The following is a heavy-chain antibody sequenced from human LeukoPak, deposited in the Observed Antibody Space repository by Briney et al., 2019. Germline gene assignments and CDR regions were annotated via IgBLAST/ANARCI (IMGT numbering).Heavy chain of an antibody. CDR1: GFAFSHYD. D-gene: IGHD1-1*01. CDR3: AKDQSAGTFFDS. V-gene: IGHV3-23*01. Sequence: GGSLRLFCAASGFAFSHYDMSWVRQVPGKGLEWVAAISGSGGSTYYAGSVKGRATVSRDNSENTLYLQMTSLSADDTAIYYCAKDQSAGTFFDSWGQGTLVSVSS. J-gene: IGHJ4*02. CDR2: ISGSGGST.